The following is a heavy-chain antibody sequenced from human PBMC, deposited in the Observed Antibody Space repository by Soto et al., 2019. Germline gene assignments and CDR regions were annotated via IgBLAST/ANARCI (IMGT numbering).Heavy chain of an antibody. V-gene: IGHV3-7*01. CDR1: GFTFSSDW. D-gene: IGHD6-13*01. CDR3: ARDYRPLAAPGLYYYYYGMDV. J-gene: IGHJ6*02. Sequence: PGGSLRLSCAASGFTFSSDWMSWVRQAPGKGLEWVANIKQDGSEKYYVDSGKGRFTISRDNAKNSLYLQMNSLRAEDTAVYYCARDYRPLAAPGLYYYYYGMDVWVQGTTVTVSS. CDR2: IKQDGSEK.